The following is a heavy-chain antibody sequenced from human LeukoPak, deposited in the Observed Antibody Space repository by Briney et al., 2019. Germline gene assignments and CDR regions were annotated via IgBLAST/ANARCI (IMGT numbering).Heavy chain of an antibody. CDR2: IKQDGSEK. D-gene: IGHD6-6*01. CDR3: ARDSEYSSLDY. Sequence: PGGSLRLSCAASGFTFSSYWMSWVRQAPGKGLEWVANIKQDGSEKYYVDSVKGRFTISRDNAKNSLYLQMSSLRAEDTAVYYCARDSEYSSLDYWGQGTLVTVSS. V-gene: IGHV3-7*01. J-gene: IGHJ4*02. CDR1: GFTFSSYW.